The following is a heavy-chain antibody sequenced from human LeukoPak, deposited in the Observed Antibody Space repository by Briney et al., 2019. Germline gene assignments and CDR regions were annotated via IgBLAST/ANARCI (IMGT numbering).Heavy chain of an antibody. J-gene: IGHJ5*02. Sequence: PSETLSLTCTVSGGSISSSSYYWGWIRQPPGKRLEWIGSIFYSGSTYYNPSLRSRVTISVDTSKNQFSLKLSSVTAADTALYYCARSDKKPGWFDPWGQGTLVTVSS. CDR1: GGSISSSSYY. CDR2: IFYSGST. V-gene: IGHV4-39*07. CDR3: ARSDKKPGWFDP.